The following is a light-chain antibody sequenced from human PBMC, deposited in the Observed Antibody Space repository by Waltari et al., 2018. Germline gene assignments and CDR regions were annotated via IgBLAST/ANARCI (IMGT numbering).Light chain of an antibody. CDR1: SSDVGSSYY. CDR3: SSYTGSSPVYV. CDR2: DVT. Sequence: QSALTQPASVSGSPGQSITIPCTGTSSDVGSSYYVPWYQQHPGNAPKLLIYDVTYRPSGVSIRSSGSKCGNTASLTISGLRAEDEADYYCSSYTGSSPVYVFGSGTTVTVL. V-gene: IGLV2-14*03. J-gene: IGLJ1*01.